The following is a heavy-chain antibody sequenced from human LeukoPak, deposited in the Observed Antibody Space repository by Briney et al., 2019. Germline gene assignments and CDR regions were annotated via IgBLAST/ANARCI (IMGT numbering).Heavy chain of an antibody. J-gene: IGHJ5*02. CDR1: GFTFSSYA. Sequence: PGGSLRLSCAASGFTFSSYAISWVRQAPGKGLEWVSSISGRGDSTYYADSVKGRFTISRDNSKNTVYLQMNSLRVGDTAVYYCAKEYSYNYVWDRWGQGTLVTVSS. CDR2: ISGRGDST. V-gene: IGHV3-23*01. CDR3: AKEYSYNYVWDR. D-gene: IGHD3-16*01.